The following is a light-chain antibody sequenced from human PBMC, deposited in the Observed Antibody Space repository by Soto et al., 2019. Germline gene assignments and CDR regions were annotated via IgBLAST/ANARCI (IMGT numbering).Light chain of an antibody. CDR3: QQYDHSPIT. V-gene: IGKV3-20*01. CDR2: GAS. J-gene: IGKJ5*01. CDR1: QSVSGSY. Sequence: EIVLTQSPGTLSLSPGERATLSCRASQSVSGSYLAWYQHKPGQAPRLLIYGASNRATGIPDRFTGSGSGTDFTLTISRLEPEDFAVYYCQQYDHSPITFGQGTRLEIK.